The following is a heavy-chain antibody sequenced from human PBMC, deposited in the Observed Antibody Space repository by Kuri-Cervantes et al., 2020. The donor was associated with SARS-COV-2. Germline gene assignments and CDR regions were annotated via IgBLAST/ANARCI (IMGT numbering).Heavy chain of an antibody. CDR3: ARETLEGTSNLRYYHYYGMDV. D-gene: IGHD4-11*01. Sequence: GGSLRLSCAASGFTFSSYSMHWVCQAPGKGLEWVALISYEGSNKYYADSVKGRFTISRDNSKNTLYLQMNSLRAEDTAVYYCARETLEGTSNLRYYHYYGMDVWGQGTTVTVSS. CDR1: GFTFSSYS. V-gene: IGHV3-30-3*01. J-gene: IGHJ6*02. CDR2: ISYEGSNK.